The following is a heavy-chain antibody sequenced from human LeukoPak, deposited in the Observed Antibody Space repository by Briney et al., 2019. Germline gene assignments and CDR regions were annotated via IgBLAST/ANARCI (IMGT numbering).Heavy chain of an antibody. J-gene: IGHJ6*04. D-gene: IGHD3-10*02. V-gene: IGHV3-23*01. CDR2: FSGSGYST. Sequence: GGSLRLSCAASGFTFSTFAMNWVRQAPGKGLEWVSTFSGSGYSTYYADSVKGRFTISRDNAKNSLYLQMNSLRAEDTAVYYCAELGITMIGGVWGKGTTVTISS. CDR1: GFTFSTFA. CDR3: AELGITMIGGV.